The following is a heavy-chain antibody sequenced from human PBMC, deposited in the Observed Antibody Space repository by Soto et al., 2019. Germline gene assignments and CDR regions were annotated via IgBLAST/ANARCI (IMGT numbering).Heavy chain of an antibody. CDR2: IYVTGAV. V-gene: IGHV4-31*03. Sequence: SETLSLTCSVSGAALNSGNYYWRWIRQVPGKGLEWIGHIYVTGAVDYNPSPRDRITISQDTSERQFSLNLRLVTAADTAVYYCARLRIATNNYKWFDPWGQGTLVTVSS. CDR1: GAALNSGNYY. CDR3: ARLRIATNNYKWFDP. J-gene: IGHJ5*02. D-gene: IGHD2-21*01.